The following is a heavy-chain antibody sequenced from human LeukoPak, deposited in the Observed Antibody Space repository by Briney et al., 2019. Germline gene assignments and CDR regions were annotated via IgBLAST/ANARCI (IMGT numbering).Heavy chain of an antibody. CDR1: GDSVSSNSAA. Sequence: SQTLSLTCAISGDSVSSNSAAWNCIRQSPSRGLEWLGRAYYRSKWYNDYAVSVKSRITINPDTSKNQFSLQLNSVTPEDTAVYYCARGPIITMVRGGYFDYWGQETLVTVSS. D-gene: IGHD3-10*01. CDR3: ARGPIITMVRGGYFDY. V-gene: IGHV6-1*01. J-gene: IGHJ4*02. CDR2: AYYRSKWYN.